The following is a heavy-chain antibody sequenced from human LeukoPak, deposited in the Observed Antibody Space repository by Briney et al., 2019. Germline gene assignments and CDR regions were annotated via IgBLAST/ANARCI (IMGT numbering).Heavy chain of an antibody. Sequence: ASVKVSCKASGGTFSSYAISWVRQAPGQGLEWMGGIIPIFGTANYAQKFQGRVTITADESTSTAYMELSSLRSEDTAVYYCARIRRGISLKLLPLYYYGMDVWGQGTTVTVSS. J-gene: IGHJ6*02. D-gene: IGHD2-15*01. CDR2: IIPIFGTA. CDR1: GGTFSSYA. V-gene: IGHV1-69*13. CDR3: ARIRRGISLKLLPLYYYGMDV.